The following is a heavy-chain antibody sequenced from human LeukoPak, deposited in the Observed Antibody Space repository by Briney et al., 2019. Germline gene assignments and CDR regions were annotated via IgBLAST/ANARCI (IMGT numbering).Heavy chain of an antibody. J-gene: IGHJ4*02. CDR2: ISSSSSYI. CDR3: ARDPPPDCGGDCYGDY. CDR1: GFTFSSYS. D-gene: IGHD2-21*02. V-gene: IGHV3-21*01. Sequence: GGSLRLSCAASGFTFSSYSMNWVRQAPGKGLEWVSSISSSSSYIYYADSVKGRFTISRDNAKNSLYLQMNSLRAEDTAVYYCARDPPPDCGGDCYGDYWGQGTLVTVSS.